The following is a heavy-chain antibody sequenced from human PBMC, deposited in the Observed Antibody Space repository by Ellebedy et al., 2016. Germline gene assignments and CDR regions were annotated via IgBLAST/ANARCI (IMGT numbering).Heavy chain of an antibody. CDR2: IYYSGST. V-gene: IGHV4-31*03. CDR3: ARAYKRSSWYRY. D-gene: IGHD6-13*01. J-gene: IGHJ4*02. Sequence: SETLSLXCTVSGGSISSGGYYWSWIRQHPGKGLEWIGYIYYSGSTYYNPSLKSRVTISVDTSKNQFSLKLSSVTAADTAVYYCARAYKRSSWYRYWGQGTLVTVSS. CDR1: GGSISSGGYY.